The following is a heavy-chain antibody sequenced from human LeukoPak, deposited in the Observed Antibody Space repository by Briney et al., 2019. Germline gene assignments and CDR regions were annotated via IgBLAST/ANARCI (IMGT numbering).Heavy chain of an antibody. D-gene: IGHD3-10*01. J-gene: IGHJ4*02. CDR2: IWYDGSNK. V-gene: IGHV3-30*02. CDR1: GFTFSSYG. Sequence: GGSLRLSCAASGFTFSSYGMHWVRQAPGKGLEWVAVIWYDGSNKYYADSVKGRFTISRDNSKNTLYLQVNSLRAEDTAVYYCAKDITMVRGVFQRPFDYWGQGTLVTVSS. CDR3: AKDITMVRGVFQRPFDY.